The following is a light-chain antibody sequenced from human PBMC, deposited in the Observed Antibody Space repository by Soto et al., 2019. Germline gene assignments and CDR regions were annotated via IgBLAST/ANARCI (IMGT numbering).Light chain of an antibody. J-gene: IGLJ3*02. CDR3: SSYTSTFTWV. CDR2: EVV. CDR1: TSDIGADNY. V-gene: IGLV2-14*01. Sequence: QSALTQPASVSGSPGQSITISCTGTTSDIGADNYVSWYQQHPGRAPKLIIYEVVTRPSEVSNRFSGSKSGNTASLTISGLQAEDEADYYCSSYTSTFTWVFGGGTQLTVL.